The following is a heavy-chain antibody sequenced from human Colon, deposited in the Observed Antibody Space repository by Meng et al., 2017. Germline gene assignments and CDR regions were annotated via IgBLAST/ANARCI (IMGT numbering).Heavy chain of an antibody. CDR3: ARAVYDSSGYFSYYFDY. D-gene: IGHD3-22*01. V-gene: IGHV4-61*02. Sequence: QVQLQGSGQGLVKPSQTLSLTCTVSGDSMRSGSYYWSWVRQPAGKGLEWIGRVHNSGSTNYNPSLKSRVTISVDKSKNEVSLELTSVTAADTATYYCARAVYDSSGYFSYYFDYWGQGTLVTVSS. CDR2: VHNSGST. J-gene: IGHJ4*02. CDR1: GDSMRSGSYY.